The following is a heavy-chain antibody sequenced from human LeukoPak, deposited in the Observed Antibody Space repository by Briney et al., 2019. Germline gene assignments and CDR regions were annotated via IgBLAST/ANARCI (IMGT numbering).Heavy chain of an antibody. CDR1: GFTFSSYG. D-gene: IGHD2-21*01. J-gene: IGHJ6*02. CDR3: AKDLADYYYYGMDV. CDR2: ISYDGSNK. Sequence: GRSLRLSCAASGFTFSSYGMHWVRQAPGKGLEWVAVISYDGSNKYYAGSVKGRFTISRDNSKNTLYLQMNSLRAEDTAVYYCAKDLADYYYYGMDVWGQGTTVTVSS. V-gene: IGHV3-30*18.